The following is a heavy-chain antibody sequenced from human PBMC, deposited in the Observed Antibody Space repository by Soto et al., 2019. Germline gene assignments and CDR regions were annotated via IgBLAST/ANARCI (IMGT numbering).Heavy chain of an antibody. V-gene: IGHV4-34*01. J-gene: IGHJ4*02. CDR3: SRVHFVETYRKETFYYFDY. D-gene: IGHD2-21*01. Sequence: SETLSLTCAVYGGSFSGYYWSWIRQPPGKGLEWIGEINHSGSTNYNPSLKSRVTISVDTSKNQFSLKLTSVTAADTAMYYCSRVHFVETYRKETFYYFDYWGQGSLVTVSS. CDR2: INHSGST. CDR1: GGSFSGYY.